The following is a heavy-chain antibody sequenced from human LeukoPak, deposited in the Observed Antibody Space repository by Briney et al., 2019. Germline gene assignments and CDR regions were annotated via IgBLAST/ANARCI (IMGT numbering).Heavy chain of an antibody. CDR2: INRNSDVT. V-gene: IGHV1-2*02. J-gene: IGHJ3*02. CDR1: GYTFIDYF. D-gene: IGHD1-7*01. Sequence: ASLNVSCKASGYTFIDYFIHWMRQTPGQGLEWLGWINRNSDVTRYAQKFQDRVTMTRDTAAYMELSSLKSDDTAMYYCVRAVSGTLGRAFDIWGRGTALTVSS. CDR3: VRAVSGTLGRAFDI.